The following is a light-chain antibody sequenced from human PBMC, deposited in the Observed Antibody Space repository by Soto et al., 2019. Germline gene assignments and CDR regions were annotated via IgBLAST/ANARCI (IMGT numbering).Light chain of an antibody. CDR1: QGIRSD. CDR3: LQDYDYPRT. CDR2: GTS. J-gene: IGKJ1*01. Sequence: AIQMTQSPSSLSASVGDRVTITYRASQGIRSDLGWYQQRPGEAPKLLIYGTSSLQSGVPSRFSGSGSGTDFTLTISSLQPEDFATYYCLQDYDYPRTFGQGTKVEI. V-gene: IGKV1-6*01.